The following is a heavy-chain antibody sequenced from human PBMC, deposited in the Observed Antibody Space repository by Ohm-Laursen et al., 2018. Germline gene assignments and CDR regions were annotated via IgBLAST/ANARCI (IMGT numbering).Heavy chain of an antibody. CDR3: ARGLRQVRTLDAFDI. CDR1: GGSISSYY. J-gene: IGHJ3*02. V-gene: IGHV4-4*07. CDR2: IYTSGST. Sequence: SDTLSLTCNVSGGSISSYYWSWIRQPAGKGLEWIGRIYTSGSTNYNPSLKSRVTMSVDTSKNQFSLKLSSVTAADTAVYYCARGLRQVRTLDAFDIWGQGTMVTVSS. D-gene: IGHD2-2*01.